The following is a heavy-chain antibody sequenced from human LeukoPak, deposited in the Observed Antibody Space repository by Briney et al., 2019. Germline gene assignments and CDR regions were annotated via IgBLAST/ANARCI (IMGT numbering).Heavy chain of an antibody. V-gene: IGHV3-21*01. CDR1: GFRFSSYS. J-gene: IGHJ4*02. D-gene: IGHD3-3*01. Sequence: GGSLRLSCAASGFRFSSYSMNWVRQAPGKGLEWVSSISSSSSYMYYADSVKGRFTISRDIAKNSLYLQMNSLRAEDTAVYYCARGRITIFGVVDHWGQGTLVTVSS. CDR2: ISSSSSYM. CDR3: ARGRITIFGVVDH.